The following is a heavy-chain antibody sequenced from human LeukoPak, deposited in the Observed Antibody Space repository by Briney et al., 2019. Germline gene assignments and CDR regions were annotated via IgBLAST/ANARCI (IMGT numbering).Heavy chain of an antibody. CDR2: IYYSGST. Sequence: SETLSLTCTVSGGSISSGDYYWSWIRQPPGKGLEWIGYIYYSGSTNYNPSLKSRVTISVDTSKNQFSLKLSSVTAADTAVYYCARDSRLYGSGSLDYWGQGTLVTVSS. CDR3: ARDSRLYGSGSLDY. J-gene: IGHJ4*02. V-gene: IGHV4-61*08. CDR1: GGSISSGDYY. D-gene: IGHD3-10*01.